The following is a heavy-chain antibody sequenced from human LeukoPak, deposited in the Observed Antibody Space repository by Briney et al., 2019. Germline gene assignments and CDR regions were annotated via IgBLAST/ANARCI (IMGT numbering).Heavy chain of an antibody. Sequence: SETLSLTCAVSGDSINDKYRWRWVRQFPDKGLEWIGEAFRSGGTTYNPSLKSRVTISIDYSKNQFSLHLSSVTAADTAVYYCGSHTNRDSSAAFDLWGQGTMVFVSS. D-gene: IGHD2-8*01. J-gene: IGHJ3*01. CDR1: GDSINDKYR. V-gene: IGHV4-4*02. CDR2: AFRSGGT. CDR3: GSHTNRDSSAAFDL.